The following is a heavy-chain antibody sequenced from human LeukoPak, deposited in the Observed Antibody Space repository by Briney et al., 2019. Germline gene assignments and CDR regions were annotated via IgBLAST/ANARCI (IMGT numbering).Heavy chain of an antibody. V-gene: IGHV3-23*01. D-gene: IGHD6-13*01. CDR1: GFTFSTYA. CDR3: ARDSGSNCLDY. Sequence: GGSLRLSCAASGFTFSTYAMSWVRQAPGKGLEWVSAISGDGGHTYYADSVKGRFTISRDNAKNSLYLQMNSLRAEDTAVYYCARDSGSNCLDYWGQGTLVTVSS. CDR2: ISGDGGHT. J-gene: IGHJ4*02.